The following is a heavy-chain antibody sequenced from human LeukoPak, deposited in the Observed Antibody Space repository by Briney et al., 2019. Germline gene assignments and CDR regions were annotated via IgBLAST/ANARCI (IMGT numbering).Heavy chain of an antibody. CDR2: ISAYNGNT. J-gene: IGHJ4*02. Sequence: GASVKVSCKASGYTFTSYGISWVRQAPGQGLEWMGWISAYNGNTNYAQKLQGRVTMTTDTSTSTAYMGLRSLRSDDTAVYYCARGYGSGSYYTPLDYWGQGTLVTVSS. V-gene: IGHV1-18*01. CDR3: ARGYGSGSYYTPLDY. D-gene: IGHD3-10*01. CDR1: GYTFTSYG.